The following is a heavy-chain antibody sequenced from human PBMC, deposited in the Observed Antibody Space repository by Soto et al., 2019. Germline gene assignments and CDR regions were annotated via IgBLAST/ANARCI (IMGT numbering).Heavy chain of an antibody. J-gene: IGHJ6*02. Sequence: GGSVRLACAASGFTFSSYEMNWVRQAPGKGLEWVSYISSSGSTIYYADSVKGRFTISRDSAKNSLYLQMNSLRAEDTAVYYCASPRVTIFGVAPYGMDVWGQGTTVTVSS. CDR1: GFTFSSYE. V-gene: IGHV3-48*03. CDR3: ASPRVTIFGVAPYGMDV. D-gene: IGHD3-3*01. CDR2: ISSSGSTI.